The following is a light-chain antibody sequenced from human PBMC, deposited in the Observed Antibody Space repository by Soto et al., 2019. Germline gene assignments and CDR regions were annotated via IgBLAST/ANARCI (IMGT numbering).Light chain of an antibody. CDR3: QQYNNWTLT. Sequence: EIVMTQSPATLSVSPGERATLSCRASQSVSGNLAWYQEKPGQPPRLLSYGASTRATGSPARFSGSGSGTEFTLTISSLQSEDFAVYYCQQYNNWTLTFGGGTKVEIK. CDR1: QSVSGN. CDR2: GAS. J-gene: IGKJ4*01. V-gene: IGKV3-15*01.